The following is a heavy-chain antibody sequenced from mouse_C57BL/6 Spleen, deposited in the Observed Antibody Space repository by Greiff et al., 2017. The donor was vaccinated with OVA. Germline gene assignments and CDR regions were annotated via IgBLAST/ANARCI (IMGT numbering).Heavy chain of an antibody. Sequence: VQLQQSGPVLVKPGASVKMSCKASGYTFTDYYMNWVKQSHGKSLEWIGVINPYNGGTSYNQKFKGKAKLTVDKSSSTAYMELNSLTSEDSAVYYCARGGSSGPRYFDVWGTGTTVTVSS. D-gene: IGHD3-2*02. CDR3: ARGGSSGPRYFDV. CDR1: GYTFTDYY. CDR2: INPYNGGT. V-gene: IGHV1-19*01. J-gene: IGHJ1*03.